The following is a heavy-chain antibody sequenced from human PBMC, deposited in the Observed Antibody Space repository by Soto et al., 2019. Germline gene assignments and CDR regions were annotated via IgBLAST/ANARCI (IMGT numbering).Heavy chain of an antibody. V-gene: IGHV4-59*01. J-gene: IGHJ6*02. D-gene: IGHD5-12*01. CDR2: IYYSGST. Sequence: PSETLSLTCTVSGGSISSYYWSWIRQPPGKGLEWIGYIYYSGSTNYNPSLKSRVTISVDTSKNQFSLKLSSVTAADTAVYYCASTYDIVATHYYYYGMDVWGQGTTVTVSS. CDR1: GGSISSYY. CDR3: ASTYDIVATHYYYYGMDV.